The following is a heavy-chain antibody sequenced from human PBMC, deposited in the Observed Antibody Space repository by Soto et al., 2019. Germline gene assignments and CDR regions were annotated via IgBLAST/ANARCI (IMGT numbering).Heavy chain of an antibody. D-gene: IGHD3-16*01. Sequence: QVQLVESGGGVVQPGRSLRLSCAASGFTFSSYAMNWVRQAPGKGLEWVAVISYDGSNKYYADSVKGRFTISRDNSKKTLYLQMNSLRAEDTAVYYCARAYEGDYFDYWGQGTRLTVYS. CDR3: ARAYEGDYFDY. CDR1: GFTFSSYA. CDR2: ISYDGSNK. J-gene: IGHJ4*02. V-gene: IGHV3-30-3*01.